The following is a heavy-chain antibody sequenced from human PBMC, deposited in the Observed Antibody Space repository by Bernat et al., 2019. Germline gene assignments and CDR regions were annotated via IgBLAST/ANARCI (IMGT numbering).Heavy chain of an antibody. CDR3: ARHSFYQPNHFDY. CDR1: GGSISSSSYY. D-gene: IGHD5/OR15-5a*01. V-gene: IGHV4-39*01. J-gene: IGHJ4*02. Sequence: QLQLQESGPGLVKPSETLSLTCTVSGGSISSSSYYWGWIRQPPGKGLEWIGSIYYSGSTYYNPSLKSRVTISVDTSKNQFSLKLSSVTAADTAVYYCARHSFYQPNHFDYWGQGSLVTVSS. CDR2: IYYSGST.